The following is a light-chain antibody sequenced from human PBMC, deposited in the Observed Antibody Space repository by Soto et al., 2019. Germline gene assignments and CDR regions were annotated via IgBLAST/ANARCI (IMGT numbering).Light chain of an antibody. CDR2: GAS. V-gene: IGKV3-15*01. CDR1: QGIGDT. CDR3: QQYDNWPQT. Sequence: SVSPGEGVTLSCRANQGIGDTLAWYQHKPGQAPRLLIYGASTRATGIPARFSGRGSGTEFTLTISSLQSVDFAVYYCQQYDNWPQTFGQGTKV. J-gene: IGKJ1*01.